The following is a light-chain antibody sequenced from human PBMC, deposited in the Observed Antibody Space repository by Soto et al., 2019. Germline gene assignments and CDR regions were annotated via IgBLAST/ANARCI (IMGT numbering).Light chain of an antibody. CDR3: QQYYNSPIT. Sequence: IVMTQSQDSLSVSLCERATINCKSIQSLLSSSNNKNFLAWYQHKPGQPPKLLFYWASTRNSGVPDRFSGSGSGAHFTLTISSLQAEDVAVYYCQQYYNSPITFGQGTRLEIK. V-gene: IGKV4-1*01. CDR1: QSLLSSSNNKNF. J-gene: IGKJ5*01. CDR2: WAS.